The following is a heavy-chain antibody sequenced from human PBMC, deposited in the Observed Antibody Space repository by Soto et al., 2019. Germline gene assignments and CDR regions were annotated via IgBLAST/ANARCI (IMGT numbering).Heavy chain of an antibody. Sequence: QLQLQESGSGLVKPSQTLSLTCAVSGGSISSGGYSXSWIRQPPGKCLEWIGYIYHSGSTYYNPSLKSRVTLSVDRSKNHDSQKLSSVTAADTAVYYCASVRLSGSYHFDYWGQETLLTVSS. D-gene: IGHD1-26*01. V-gene: IGHV4-30-2*01. CDR2: IYHSGST. J-gene: IGHJ4*02. CDR3: ASVRLSGSYHFDY. CDR1: GGSISSGGYS.